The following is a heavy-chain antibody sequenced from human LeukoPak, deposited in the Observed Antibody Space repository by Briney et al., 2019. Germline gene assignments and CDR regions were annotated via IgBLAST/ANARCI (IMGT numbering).Heavy chain of an antibody. J-gene: IGHJ6*02. D-gene: IGHD6-19*01. V-gene: IGHV4-59*08. CDR3: ARQPIAVAGRYYYYGMDV. CDR1: GGSISSYY. Sequence: SETLSLTCTVSGGSISSYYWSWIRQPPGKGLEWIGYIYYSGSTNYNPSPKSRVTISVDTSKNQFSLKLSSVTAADTAVYYCARQPIAVAGRYYYYGMDVWGQGTTVTVSS. CDR2: IYYSGST.